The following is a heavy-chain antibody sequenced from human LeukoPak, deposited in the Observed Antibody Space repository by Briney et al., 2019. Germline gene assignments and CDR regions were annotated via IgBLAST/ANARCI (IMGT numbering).Heavy chain of an antibody. CDR2: IYHSGGT. Sequence: PSETLSLTCSVSGYSISSGYYWGWIRQPPGKGLEWIGSIYHSGGTYNNPSLKSRVTISVDTSRNQFSLKLSSVTAADTAVYYCARDGSGVVRGVIHYYYMDVWGKGTTVTVSS. CDR3: ARDGSGVVRGVIHYYYMDV. V-gene: IGHV4-38-2*02. CDR1: GYSISSGYY. D-gene: IGHD3-10*01. J-gene: IGHJ6*03.